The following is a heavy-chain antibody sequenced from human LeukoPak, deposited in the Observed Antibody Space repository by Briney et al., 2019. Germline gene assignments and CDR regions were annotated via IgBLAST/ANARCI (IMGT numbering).Heavy chain of an antibody. J-gene: IGHJ5*02. CDR3: ARDDYSNWFDP. D-gene: IGHD4-11*01. Sequence: GGSLRLSCAASGFTFSSYSMNLVRQAPGKGLEWVSYISSSSSTIYYADSVKGRFTISRDNAKNSLYLQMNSLRAEDTAVYYCARDDYSNWFDPWGQGTLVTVSS. CDR2: ISSSSSTI. CDR1: GFTFSSYS. V-gene: IGHV3-48*01.